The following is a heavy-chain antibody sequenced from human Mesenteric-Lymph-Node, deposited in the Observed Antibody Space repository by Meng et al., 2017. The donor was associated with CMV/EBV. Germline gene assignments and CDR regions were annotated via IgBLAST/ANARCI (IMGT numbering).Heavy chain of an antibody. Sequence: GESLKISCAASGFTFSSYAMSWVRQAPGKGLEWVSRVSRDGSKTTYADSVKGRFTSSRDNAKNTLYLQMNSLRVEDTAVYYCASTKYSGTYFEYWGQGTLVTVSS. D-gene: IGHD1-26*01. CDR1: GFTFSSYA. J-gene: IGHJ4*02. CDR3: ASTKYSGTYFEY. V-gene: IGHV3-74*01. CDR2: VSRDGSKT.